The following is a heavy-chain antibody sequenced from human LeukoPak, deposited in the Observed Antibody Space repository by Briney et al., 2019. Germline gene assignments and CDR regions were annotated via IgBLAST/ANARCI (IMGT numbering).Heavy chain of an antibody. Sequence: GASVKVSCKASGYTFSRYGISWVRQAPGQGLEWMGWISAHDGNTSYAQKFQGRVAMTTDTSTSTAYMELRSLRSDDTAVYYCARQSMTGNERGDDAFDIWGQGTMVTVSS. J-gene: IGHJ3*02. D-gene: IGHD3-9*01. CDR1: GYTFSRYG. CDR2: ISAHDGNT. V-gene: IGHV1-18*01. CDR3: ARQSMTGNERGDDAFDI.